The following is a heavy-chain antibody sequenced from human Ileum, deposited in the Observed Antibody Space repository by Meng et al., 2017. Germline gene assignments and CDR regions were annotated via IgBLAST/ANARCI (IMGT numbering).Heavy chain of an antibody. D-gene: IGHD6-19*01. CDR3: ARTFGIAVAGTFDY. CDR2: IWYDGSNK. CDR1: GFPFSSYG. Sequence: GESLKIPCSASGFPFSSYGMHWVRQAPGQGPEWVAVIWYDGSNKYYADSVKGRFTIARDNSKNTLYLQMNSLRAEDTAVYYCARTFGIAVAGTFDYWGQGTLVTVSS. V-gene: IGHV3-33*01. J-gene: IGHJ4*02.